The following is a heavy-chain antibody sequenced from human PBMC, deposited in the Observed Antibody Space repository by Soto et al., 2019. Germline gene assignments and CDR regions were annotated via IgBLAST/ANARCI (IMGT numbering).Heavy chain of an antibody. Sequence: ASVKVSCKASGYTFTYYHVHWVRQAPGQGLEWMGIINPSGGSTSYAQKFQGRVTMTRDTSTSTVYMELSSLRSEDTAVYYCARENLRVLEWLLYELDYWGQGTLVTVSS. J-gene: IGHJ4*02. D-gene: IGHD3-3*01. V-gene: IGHV1-46*01. CDR1: GYTFTYYH. CDR2: INPSGGST. CDR3: ARENLRVLEWLLYELDY.